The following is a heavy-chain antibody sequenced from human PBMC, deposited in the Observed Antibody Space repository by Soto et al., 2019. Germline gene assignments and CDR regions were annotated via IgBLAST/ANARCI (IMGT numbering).Heavy chain of an antibody. CDR1: GFTLRSYA. D-gene: IGHD5-18*01. CDR2: ISYDGSNK. Sequence: HPGGSIRLSCAASGFTLRSYAMDGVRESPGKGLEWVAVISYDGSNKYYADSVKGRFTISRDNSKHTLYLQMNSLRAEDTAVYYCARVDLQLWPFDHWGQGTLVTVSS. J-gene: IGHJ4*02. CDR3: ARVDLQLWPFDH. V-gene: IGHV3-30-3*01.